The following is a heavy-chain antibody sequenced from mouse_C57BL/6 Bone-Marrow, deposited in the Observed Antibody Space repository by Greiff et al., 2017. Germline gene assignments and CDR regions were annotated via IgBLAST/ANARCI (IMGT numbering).Heavy chain of an antibody. Sequence: QVQLQQPGAELVKPGASVKMSCKASGYTFTSYWITWVKQRPGQGLEWIGDIYPTSGRTNYNEKFKSKAILTVDTSSNTAYMQLSSLTSEDSAVFYCARSGPLGRGVDYWGQGTTLTVSS. CDR1: GYTFTSYW. V-gene: IGHV1-55*01. D-gene: IGHD4-1*01. CDR3: ARSGPLGRGVDY. CDR2: IYPTSGRT. J-gene: IGHJ2*01.